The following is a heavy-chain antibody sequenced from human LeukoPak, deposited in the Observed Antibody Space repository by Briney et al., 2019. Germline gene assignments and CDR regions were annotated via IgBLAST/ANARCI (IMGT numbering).Heavy chain of an antibody. D-gene: IGHD3-16*02. CDR1: GGTFSSYA. V-gene: IGHV1-69*05. Sequence: SVKVSCKASGGTFSSYAISWVRQAPGQGLEWMGGIIPIFGTANYAQKLQGRVTMTTDTSTSTAYMELRSLRSDDTAVYYCARDVPHYDYVWGSYRTDAFDIWGQGTMVTVSS. CDR2: IIPIFGTA. CDR3: ARDVPHYDYVWGSYRTDAFDI. J-gene: IGHJ3*02.